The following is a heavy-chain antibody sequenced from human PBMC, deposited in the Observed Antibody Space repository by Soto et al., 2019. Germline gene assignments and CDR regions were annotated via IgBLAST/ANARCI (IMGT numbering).Heavy chain of an antibody. V-gene: IGHV7-4-1*02. CDR2: FNTYTGNP. Sequence: RASVKVSCKASGYSFTTYGMNWVPQAPGQGLEWMGWFNTYTGNPTYAQGFTGRFVFSMDTSASTAYLQISSLKAEDMAMYYCARSPDSSGYYHYFDYWGQGTLVTVSS. CDR3: ARSPDSSGYYHYFDY. J-gene: IGHJ4*02. D-gene: IGHD3-22*01. CDR1: GYSFTTYG.